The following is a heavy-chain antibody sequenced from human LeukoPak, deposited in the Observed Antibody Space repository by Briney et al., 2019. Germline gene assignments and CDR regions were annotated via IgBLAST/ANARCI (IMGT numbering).Heavy chain of an antibody. CDR1: GFTFSSYS. CDR3: ARVLGLYYYYMDV. J-gene: IGHJ6*03. CDR2: ISSSSSTI. V-gene: IGHV3-48*04. Sequence: GGSLRLSCAASGFTFSSYSMNWVRQAPGKGLEWVSYISSSSSTIYYADSVKGRFTISRDNAKNSLYLQMNSLRAEDTAVYYCARVLGLYYYYMDVWGKGTTVTASS.